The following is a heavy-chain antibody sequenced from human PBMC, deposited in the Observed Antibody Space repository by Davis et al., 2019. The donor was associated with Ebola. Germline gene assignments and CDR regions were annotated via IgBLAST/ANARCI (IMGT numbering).Heavy chain of an antibody. J-gene: IGHJ6*02. Sequence: SVTVSCKASVYTFTRYDTNWVRQATGQGLEWMGWISAYNGNTNYAQKLQGRVTMTTDTSTSTAYMELRSLRSDDTAVYYCARDRPFYSGVVNYYYGMDVWGQGTTVTVSS. D-gene: IGHD3-3*01. CDR1: VYTFTRYD. V-gene: IGHV1-18*01. CDR2: ISAYNGNT. CDR3: ARDRPFYSGVVNYYYGMDV.